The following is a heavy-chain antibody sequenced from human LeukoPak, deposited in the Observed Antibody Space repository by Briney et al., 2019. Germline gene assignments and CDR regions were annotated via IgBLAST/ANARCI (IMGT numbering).Heavy chain of an antibody. D-gene: IGHD2-15*01. V-gene: IGHV4-59*01. Sequence: PSETLSLTCTVSGGSISYYYWSWIRQSPGKGLEWIGYIYYNGSTNYNPSLKSRVTISVDMSKNQFSLKVTSVTAADTAIYYCARKGGHFDYWGQGTLVTVSS. CDR3: ARKGGHFDY. CDR1: GGSISYYY. J-gene: IGHJ4*02. CDR2: IYYNGST.